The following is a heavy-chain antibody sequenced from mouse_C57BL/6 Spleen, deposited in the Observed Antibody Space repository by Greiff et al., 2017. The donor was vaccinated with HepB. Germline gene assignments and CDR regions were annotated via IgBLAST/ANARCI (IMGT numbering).Heavy chain of an antibody. CDR1: GYAFTNYL. CDR3: ARRGYYGSSYWFAY. V-gene: IGHV1-54*01. D-gene: IGHD1-1*01. J-gene: IGHJ3*01. Sequence: QVQLQQSGAELVRPGTSVKVSCKASGYAFTNYLIEWVKQRPGQGLEWIGVINPGSGGTNYNEKFKGKATLTADKSSSTAYMQLSSLTSEDSAVYFWARRGYYGSSYWFAYWGQGTLVTVSA. CDR2: INPGSGGT.